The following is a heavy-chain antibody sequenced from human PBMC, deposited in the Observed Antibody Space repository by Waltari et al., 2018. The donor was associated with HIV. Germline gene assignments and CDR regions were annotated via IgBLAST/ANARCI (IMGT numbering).Heavy chain of an antibody. V-gene: IGHV4-38-2*02. J-gene: IGHJ3*02. CDR1: ASSVSSGYY. D-gene: IGHD3-22*01. Sequence: QVQLQESGPGLVKPSETLSLTCKVSASSVSSGYYWGWIRQSPGRGREWIGSIYRSGTTYYKPSCKSRVTILVNMSKNQFSLKLSSVTAADTAVYYCARDQDYYDSSGYTCYAFDMWGPGTMVTVSS. CDR2: IYRSGTT. CDR3: ARDQDYYDSSGYTCYAFDM.